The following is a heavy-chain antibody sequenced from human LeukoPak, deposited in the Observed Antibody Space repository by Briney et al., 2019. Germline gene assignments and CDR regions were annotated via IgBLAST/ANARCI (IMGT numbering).Heavy chain of an antibody. CDR1: GYTFTGYY. CDR2: INPNIGGT. V-gene: IGHV1-2*02. D-gene: IGHD2-8*01. J-gene: IGHJ6*03. CDR3: ARDRSGYCTNGVCSSHPYYYYYYMDV. Sequence: ASVKVSCKASGYTFTGYYMHWVRQAPGQGLEWMGWINPNIGGTNYAQKFQGRVTMTRDTSISTAYMELSRLRSDDTAVYYCARDRSGYCTNGVCSSHPYYYYYYMDVWGKGTTVTVSS.